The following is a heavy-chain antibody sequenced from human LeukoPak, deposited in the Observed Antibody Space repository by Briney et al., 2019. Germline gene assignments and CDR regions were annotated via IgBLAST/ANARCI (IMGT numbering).Heavy chain of an antibody. D-gene: IGHD3-22*01. CDR2: IYYSGST. J-gene: IGHJ5*02. CDR3: GRHGGYDSSGYWFDP. CDR1: GGSISSSSYY. Sequence: PSQTLSLTCTVSGGSISSSSYYSGWIRQPPWKGLEWIRSIYYSGSTYYNPSLQSRVTISVDTSKNQFSLKLSSVIAADTAVYYCGRHGGYDSSGYWFDPWGQGTQVTVSS. V-gene: IGHV4-39*01.